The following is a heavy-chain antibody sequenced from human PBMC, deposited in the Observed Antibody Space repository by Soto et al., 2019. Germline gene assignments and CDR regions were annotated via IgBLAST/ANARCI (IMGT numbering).Heavy chain of an antibody. CDR3: ARTYRSGGSCYGPPVDY. J-gene: IGHJ4*02. Sequence: SETLYHTCTVSGGSISSSSYYWGWIRQPPGKGLEWIGSIYYSGSTYYNPSLKSRVTISVDTSKNQFSLKLSSVTAADTAVYYCARTYRSGGSCYGPPVDYGGQGTLVTVSS. CDR1: GGSISSSSYY. V-gene: IGHV4-39*01. CDR2: IYYSGST. D-gene: IGHD2-15*01.